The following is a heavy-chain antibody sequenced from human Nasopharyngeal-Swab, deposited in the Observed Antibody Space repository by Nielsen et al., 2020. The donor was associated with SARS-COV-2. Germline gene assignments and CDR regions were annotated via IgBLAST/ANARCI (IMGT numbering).Heavy chain of an antibody. V-gene: IGHV1-3*01. CDR2: INAGNDNT. Sequence: ASVKVSCKASGYSFTSYAMQWVRQAPGQRLEWMGWINAGNDNTRYSPKFQGRLTITRDTSASTAYMELSSLRSEDTAVYYCASSDPNYGDYAYYWGQGTLVTVSS. CDR1: GYSFTSYA. D-gene: IGHD4-17*01. J-gene: IGHJ4*02. CDR3: ASSDPNYGDYAYY.